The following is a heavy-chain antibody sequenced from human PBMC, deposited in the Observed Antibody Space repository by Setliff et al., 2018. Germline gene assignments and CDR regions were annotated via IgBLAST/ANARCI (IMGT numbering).Heavy chain of an antibody. CDR1: GYTFTNSI. CDR2: ISAYNGAT. CDR3: AAKWCEINDCQLAIFDF. D-gene: IGHD2-8*01. V-gene: IGHV1-18*04. Sequence: RASVKVSCKASGYTFTNSIVSWVRQAPGQGLEWMGWISAYNGATHYAQKFQDRVSMTTDTSTSTAYLELGSLTPDDTAIYFCAAKWCEINDCQLAIFDFWGQGTLVTVSS. J-gene: IGHJ4*02.